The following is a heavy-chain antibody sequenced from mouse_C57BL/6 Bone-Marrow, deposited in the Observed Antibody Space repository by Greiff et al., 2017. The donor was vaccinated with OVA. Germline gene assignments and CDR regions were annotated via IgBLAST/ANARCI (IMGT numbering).Heavy chain of an antibody. CDR3: ARPSSGSSYGFAY. CDR2: IYPGSGST. D-gene: IGHD1-1*01. Sequence: QVQLQQPGAELVKPGASVKMSCKASGYTFTSYWITWVKHRPGQGLEWIGDIYPGSGSTNYNEKFKSKATLTVDTSSSTAYMQLSSLTSEDSAVYYCARPSSGSSYGFAYWGQGTLVTVSA. V-gene: IGHV1-55*01. CDR1: GYTFTSYW. J-gene: IGHJ3*01.